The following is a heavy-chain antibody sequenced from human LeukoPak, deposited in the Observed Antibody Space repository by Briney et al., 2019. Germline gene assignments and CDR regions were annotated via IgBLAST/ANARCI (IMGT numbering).Heavy chain of an antibody. Sequence: GGSLRLSCAASGFSFSKYAMHWVRQAPGKGLEWVAVISFDETKKYYADSVKGRFTISRDNSNNALFLQMNSLKTEDTAVYFCARMKVIKGASLDYWGQGSLVTVSS. V-gene: IGHV3-30-3*01. CDR1: GFSFSKYA. J-gene: IGHJ4*02. D-gene: IGHD2/OR15-2a*01. CDR2: ISFDETKK. CDR3: ARMKVIKGASLDY.